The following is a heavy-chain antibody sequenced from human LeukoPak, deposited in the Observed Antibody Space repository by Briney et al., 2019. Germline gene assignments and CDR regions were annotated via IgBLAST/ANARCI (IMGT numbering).Heavy chain of an antibody. J-gene: IGHJ4*02. CDR3: AGEPYYDILTVYFDY. Sequence: PPETLSLTCAVYGGSFSGYYWSWIRQPAGKGLEWIGRIYTSGSTNYNPSLKSRVTISVDTSKNQFSLKLSSVTAADTAVYYCAGEPYYDILTVYFDYWGQGTLVTVSS. CDR1: GGSFSGYY. V-gene: IGHV4-4*07. D-gene: IGHD3-9*01. CDR2: IYTSGST.